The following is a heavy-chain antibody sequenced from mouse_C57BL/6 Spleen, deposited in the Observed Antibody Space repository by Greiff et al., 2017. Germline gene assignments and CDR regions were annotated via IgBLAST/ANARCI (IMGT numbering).Heavy chain of an antibody. Sequence: EVKLMESGPELVKPGASVKISCKASGYSFPDYNMNWVKQSNGKSLEWIGVITPNYGTNSYNQTFKGKATLTVDQSSSTAYMQLNRLTSEDSAVYDCASPNYYGSSYGYFYVWGTGTTVTVSS. J-gene: IGHJ1*03. CDR3: ASPNYYGSSYGYFYV. CDR2: ITPNYGTN. D-gene: IGHD1-1*01. V-gene: IGHV1-39*01. CDR1: GYSFPDYN.